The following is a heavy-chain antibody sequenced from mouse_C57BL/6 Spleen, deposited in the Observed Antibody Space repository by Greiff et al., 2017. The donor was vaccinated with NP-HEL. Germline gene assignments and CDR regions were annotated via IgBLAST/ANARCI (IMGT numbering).Heavy chain of an antibody. Sequence: EVQLQQSGTVLARPGASVKMSCKTSGYTFTSYWMHWVKQRPGQGLEWIGAIYPGNSDTSYNQKFKGKAKLTAVTSASTAYMELSSLTNEDSAVYYCTREEGTTVNWYFDVWGTGTTVTVSS. V-gene: IGHV1-5*01. D-gene: IGHD1-1*01. CDR3: TREEGTTVNWYFDV. CDR1: GYTFTSYW. J-gene: IGHJ1*03. CDR2: IYPGNSDT.